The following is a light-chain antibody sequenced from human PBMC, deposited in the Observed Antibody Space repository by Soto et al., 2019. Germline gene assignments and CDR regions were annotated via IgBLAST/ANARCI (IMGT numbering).Light chain of an antibody. CDR2: DAS. Sequence: DIQMTQSPSSLSASVGDRVTITCQASQGISNFLNWFQQKPGKAPKLLIYDASNLDTGVPSRFSGTGYGTDFTLTISSLQPEDIATYYCQQYDSLHLTFGGGTNVEVK. V-gene: IGKV1-33*01. CDR1: QGISNF. J-gene: IGKJ4*01. CDR3: QQYDSLHLT.